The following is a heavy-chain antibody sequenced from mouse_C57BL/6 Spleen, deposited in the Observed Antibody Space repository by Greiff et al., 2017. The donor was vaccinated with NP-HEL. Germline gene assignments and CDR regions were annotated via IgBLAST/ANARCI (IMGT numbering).Heavy chain of an antibody. D-gene: IGHD2-1*01. CDR2: INYDGSST. CDR1: GFTFSDYY. V-gene: IGHV5-16*01. CDR3: AREGGNFYFDY. J-gene: IGHJ2*01. Sequence: EVHLVESEGGLVQPGSSMKLSCTASGFTFSDYYMAWVRQVPEKGLEWVANINYDGSSTYYLDSLKSRFIISRDNAKNILYLQMSSLKSEDTVTYYCAREGGNFYFDYWGQGTTLTVSS.